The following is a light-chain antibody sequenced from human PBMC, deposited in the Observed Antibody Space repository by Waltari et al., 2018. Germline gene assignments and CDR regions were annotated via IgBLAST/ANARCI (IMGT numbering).Light chain of an antibody. CDR1: QGISSS. CDR3: QQFNNYPLT. V-gene: IGKV1D-13*01. CDR2: DAS. J-gene: IGKJ4*01. Sequence: AIQLTQSPSSLSASVGDRVTITCRASQGISSSLAWYQQTPGKAPNLLIYDASSLESGVPSRFSGSGSGTDFTLTISSLQPEDFATYSCQQFNNYPLTFGGGTKVEI.